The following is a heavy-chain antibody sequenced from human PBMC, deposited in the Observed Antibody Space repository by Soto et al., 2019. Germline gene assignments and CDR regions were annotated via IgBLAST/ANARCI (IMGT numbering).Heavy chain of an antibody. CDR1: GFTFSSYW. CDR3: VKDESINWYSGHFRH. CDR2: INSDGSST. J-gene: IGHJ1*01. V-gene: IGHV3-74*01. D-gene: IGHD6-13*01. Sequence: PGGSLRLSCAASGFTFSSYWMHWVRQAPGKGLVWVSRINSDGSSTSYADSVKGRFTISRDNAKNTLYLQMNSLSAEDTAFYYCVKDESINWYSGHFRHWGQGTLVTVSS.